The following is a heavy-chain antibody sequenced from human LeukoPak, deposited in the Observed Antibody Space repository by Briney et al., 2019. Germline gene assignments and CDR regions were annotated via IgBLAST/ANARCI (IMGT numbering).Heavy chain of an antibody. CDR2: IYYSGST. Sequence: PSETLSLTCTVSGGSISSSSHYWGWIRQPPGKGLEWIGSIYYSGSTYYNPSLKSRVAISVDTSKNQFSLKLSSVTAADTAVYYCARVLWFGELFYWGQGTLVTVSS. V-gene: IGHV4-39*07. J-gene: IGHJ4*02. CDR1: GGSISSSSHY. CDR3: ARVLWFGELFY. D-gene: IGHD3-10*01.